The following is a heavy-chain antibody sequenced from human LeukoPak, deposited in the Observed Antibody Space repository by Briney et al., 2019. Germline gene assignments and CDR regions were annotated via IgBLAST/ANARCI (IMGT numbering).Heavy chain of an antibody. V-gene: IGHV3-30*18. CDR1: GFTFSSYG. Sequence: SGGSLRLSCAASGFTFSSYGMHWVRQAPGKGLEWVAVISYDGSNKYYADSVKGRFTISRDNSKNTLYLQMNSLRAEDTAVYYCAETQGVRSYYYDSSGAGYYFDYWGQGTLVTVSS. CDR3: AETQGVRSYYYDSSGAGYYFDY. CDR2: ISYDGSNK. J-gene: IGHJ4*02. D-gene: IGHD3-22*01.